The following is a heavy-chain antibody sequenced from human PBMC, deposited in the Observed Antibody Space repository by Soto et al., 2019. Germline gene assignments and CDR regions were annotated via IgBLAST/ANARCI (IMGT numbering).Heavy chain of an antibody. J-gene: IGHJ4*02. V-gene: IGHV1-18*01. Sequence: QVQLVQSGAEVKKPGASLKVSCKASGYTFNRYGITWVRQAPGQGLEWMGRISAYNGNTNFAQKFQGRVTMTTDTSTSTAYMEVRSLRSDGTAVYYCAGEWYYGSGSAHYWGQGSLVTVSS. CDR3: AGEWYYGSGSAHY. D-gene: IGHD3-10*01. CDR1: GYTFNRYG. CDR2: ISAYNGNT.